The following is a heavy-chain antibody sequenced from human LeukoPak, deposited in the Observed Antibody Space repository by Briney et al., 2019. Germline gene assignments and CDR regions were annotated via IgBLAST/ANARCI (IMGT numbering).Heavy chain of an antibody. J-gene: IGHJ6*03. CDR2: IYTSGST. CDR3: ARIPSEELFVDYYYMDV. Sequence: SETLSLTCTVSGGSISSGSYYWSWIRQPAGKGLEWIGRIYTSGSTNYNPSLKSRVTISVDTSKNQFSLKLSSVTAADTAVYYCARIPSEELFVDYYYMDVWGKGTTVTISS. CDR1: GGSISSGSYY. V-gene: IGHV4-61*02. D-gene: IGHD3-10*01.